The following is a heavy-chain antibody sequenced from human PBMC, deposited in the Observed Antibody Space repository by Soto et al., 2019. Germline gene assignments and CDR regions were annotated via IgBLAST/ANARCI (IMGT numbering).Heavy chain of an antibody. CDR1: GGTFSSYA. D-gene: IGHD6-13*01. V-gene: IGHV1-69*01. CDR2: IIPIFGTA. Sequence: QVQLVQSGAEVKRPGSTVKVSCKASGGTFSSYAISWVRQAPGQGLEWMGGIIPIFGTANYAHKFQGRVTITADETTNTAYMELSRLRSADTAVYYCARVGHSSSWYDYYGMDVWGQGTTVTVSS. J-gene: IGHJ6*02. CDR3: ARVGHSSSWYDYYGMDV.